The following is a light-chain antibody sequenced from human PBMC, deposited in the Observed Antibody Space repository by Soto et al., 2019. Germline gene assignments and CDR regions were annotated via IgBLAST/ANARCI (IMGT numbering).Light chain of an antibody. V-gene: IGKV1-5*01. Sequence: DRPMSQSPSRLSASVGDRVTITCRASQSIGYWLAWYQQKPGKAPNLLIYAASTLETGVPSRFSGSGYGTEFTLTIASLQPDDSASYYCQQYNSFYKTFGRGTKVAIK. CDR1: QSIGYW. J-gene: IGKJ1*01. CDR2: AAS. CDR3: QQYNSFYKT.